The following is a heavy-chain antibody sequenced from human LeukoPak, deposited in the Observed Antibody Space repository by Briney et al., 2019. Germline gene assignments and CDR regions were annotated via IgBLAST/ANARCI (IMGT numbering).Heavy chain of an antibody. CDR3: AKLAASETGEGS. D-gene: IGHD6-13*01. CDR2: INPSGDST. Sequence: ASVNASCKASGYTFTSNHIHCVRQAPGQGLEWMGVINPSGDSTSYAQKFQGRVTMTRDTSTSTVYMELSSLRSEDTAIYYCAKLAASETGEGSWGQGTLVTVSS. CDR1: GYTFTSNH. V-gene: IGHV1-46*01. J-gene: IGHJ5*02.